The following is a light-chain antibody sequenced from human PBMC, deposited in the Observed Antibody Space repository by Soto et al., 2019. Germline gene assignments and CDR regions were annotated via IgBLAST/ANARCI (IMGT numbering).Light chain of an antibody. CDR2: EVS. Sequence: QSALTQPPSASGSPGQSVTVSCTGTSSDIGDYNYVSWYQQHPGKAPKLMIYEVSKRPSGVPDRFSGSKSGNTASLTVSGLQADDEADYYCSLYVGNNNLVFGGGTKLTFL. CDR1: SSDIGDYNY. CDR3: SLYVGNNNLV. V-gene: IGLV2-8*01. J-gene: IGLJ2*01.